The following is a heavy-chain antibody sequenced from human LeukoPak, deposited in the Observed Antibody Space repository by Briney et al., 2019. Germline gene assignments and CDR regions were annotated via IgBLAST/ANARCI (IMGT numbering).Heavy chain of an antibody. V-gene: IGHV1-2*02. CDR3: ARDLRSALDF. Sequence: ASLKVSFKASGYTFTGYYMHWVRQAPGQGLEWMGWINPNSGVTNYAQKFQGRVTMTRDTSISTAYMELSGLTSDDTALYFCARDLRSALDFWGQGTMVSVSS. J-gene: IGHJ3*01. CDR1: GYTFTGYY. CDR2: INPNSGVT.